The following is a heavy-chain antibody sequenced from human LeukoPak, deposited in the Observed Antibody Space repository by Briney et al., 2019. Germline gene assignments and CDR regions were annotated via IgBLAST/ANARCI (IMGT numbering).Heavy chain of an antibody. D-gene: IGHD3-10*01. Sequence: ASVKVSCKASGYTFTRYYIHWLRQAPGQGLEWMGWINPNTGGTNFAQKFQGRITMTRDMSTSTAYMELSSLRSEDTAVYYCAAARITMVRGVIFAFDIWGQGTMVTVSS. CDR2: INPNTGGT. J-gene: IGHJ3*02. CDR1: GYTFTRYY. CDR3: AAARITMVRGVIFAFDI. V-gene: IGHV1-2*02.